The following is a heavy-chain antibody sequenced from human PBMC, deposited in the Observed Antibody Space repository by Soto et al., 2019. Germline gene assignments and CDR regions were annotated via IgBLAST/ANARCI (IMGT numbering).Heavy chain of an antibody. D-gene: IGHD3-10*01. CDR1: GGSISSYY. CDR2: IYYSGST. V-gene: IGHV4-59*08. CDR3: ARRGFGEFTFNL. J-gene: IGHJ5*02. Sequence: SETLSLTCSVSGGSISSYYWSWIRQPPGKGLEWIGYIYYSGSTSYNPSPKSRVTISIDTSKNQFSLHRRSVTASDTAVYFCARRGFGEFTFNLWGQGTLVTVSS.